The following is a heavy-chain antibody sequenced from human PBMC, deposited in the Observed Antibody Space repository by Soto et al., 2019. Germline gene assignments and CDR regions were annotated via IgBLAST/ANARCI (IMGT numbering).Heavy chain of an antibody. CDR1: GYSFTAYW. CDR2: IDPSDSYV. CDR3: TRRASSSFYHFDF. V-gene: IGHV5-10-1*01. D-gene: IGHD2-2*01. Sequence: GESLKISFQASGYSFTAYWITWVRQMPGKGLEWMATIDPSDSYVDYSPSFRGHVTFSVDRSITTVYLQWNSLKASDSAMYFCTRRASSSFYHFDFWGQGALVTVSS. J-gene: IGHJ4*02.